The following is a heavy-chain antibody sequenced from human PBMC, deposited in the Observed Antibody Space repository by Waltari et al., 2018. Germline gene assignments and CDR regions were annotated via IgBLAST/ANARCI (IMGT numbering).Heavy chain of an antibody. CDR1: GFTLRYFG. CDR2: IIGSGGST. J-gene: IGHJ4*02. Sequence: EVQLLESGGGLVQPGGSQRLSCATSGFTLRYFGLSWVRQAPGKGPEWVSGIIGSGGSTYYADSVKGRFTISRDNSKNTLYLEMNNLGAEDTATYYCAKGGYCGGARCQTGLDWGQGTLVTVSS. D-gene: IGHD2-21*01. V-gene: IGHV3-23*01. CDR3: AKGGYCGGARCQTGLD.